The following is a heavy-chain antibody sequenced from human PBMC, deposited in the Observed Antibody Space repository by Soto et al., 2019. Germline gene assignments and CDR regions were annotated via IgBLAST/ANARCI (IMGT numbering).Heavy chain of an antibody. CDR2: ISAYNGDT. CDR1: GYTFTNYG. V-gene: IGHV1-18*01. Sequence: QVPLVQSGAEVKKPGASVKVSCKASGYTFTNYGVTWVRQAPGQGLEWMGWISAYNGDTYYAQKIKGRVTMTTDTSTSTAYMELRSLRSDDTALYYCARDHGMDVWGQGTTVTVSS. CDR3: ARDHGMDV. J-gene: IGHJ6*02.